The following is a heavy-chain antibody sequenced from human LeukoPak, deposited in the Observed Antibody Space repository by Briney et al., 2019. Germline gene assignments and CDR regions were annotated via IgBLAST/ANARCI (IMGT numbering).Heavy chain of an antibody. J-gene: IGHJ3*02. CDR2: TYYRSKWYN. Sequence: SQTLSLTCAISGDSVSRNSAAWNWIRQSPSRGLEWLGRTYYRSKWYNDYAVSVKSRITINPDTSKNQFSLQLNSVTPEDTAVYYCARVVYYDSSGSKDAFDIWGQGTMVTVSS. V-gene: IGHV6-1*01. CDR1: GDSVSRNSAA. D-gene: IGHD3-22*01. CDR3: ARVVYYDSSGSKDAFDI.